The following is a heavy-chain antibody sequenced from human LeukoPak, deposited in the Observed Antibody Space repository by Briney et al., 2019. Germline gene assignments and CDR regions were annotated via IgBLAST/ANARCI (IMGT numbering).Heavy chain of an antibody. D-gene: IGHD3-9*01. J-gene: IGHJ4*02. CDR1: GDSISSGNYY. CDR2: IYHDGST. Sequence: PSETLSLTCTVSGDSISSGNYYWTWIRQPAGKGLEWIGAIYHDGSTSYNPSLKSRVTISVDTSKNQFSLKLSSVTAADTAMYYCARDLRPLTGYYYFDYWGQGTLVTVSS. V-gene: IGHV4-38-2*02. CDR3: ARDLRPLTGYYYFDY.